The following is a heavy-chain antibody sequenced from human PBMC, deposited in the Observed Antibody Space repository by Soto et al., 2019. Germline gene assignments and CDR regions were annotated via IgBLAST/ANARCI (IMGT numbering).Heavy chain of an antibody. Sequence: GGSLRRSCACSGFTFSNYAMSWVRQAAWKGLELVSAISGNGGSTYYADSVKGRCNISRDNSKKTLYLQMNSLRAEGSAVYYCAIPSGLTVNRPNYWGDGTLVIDSS. D-gene: IGHD6-19*01. CDR3: AIPSGLTVNRPNY. V-gene: IGHV3-23*01. J-gene: IGHJ4*01. CDR2: ISGNGGST. CDR1: GFTFSNYA.